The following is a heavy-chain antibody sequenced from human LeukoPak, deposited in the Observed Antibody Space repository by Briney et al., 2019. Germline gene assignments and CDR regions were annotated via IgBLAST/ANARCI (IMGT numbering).Heavy chain of an antibody. D-gene: IGHD3-16*01. V-gene: IGHV3-30-3*01. CDR3: ARAFGPCYFDY. Sequence: GGSLRLSCVASGLTVSNHWMSWVRQAPGKGLEWVAVISYDGSNKYYADSVKGRFTISRDNSKNTLYLQMNSLRAEDTAVYYCARAFGPCYFDYWGQGTLVTVSS. CDR1: GLTVSNHW. J-gene: IGHJ4*02. CDR2: ISYDGSNK.